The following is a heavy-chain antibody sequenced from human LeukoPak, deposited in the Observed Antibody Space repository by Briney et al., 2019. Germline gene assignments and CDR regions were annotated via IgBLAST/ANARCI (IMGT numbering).Heavy chain of an antibody. CDR3: ASSSKPYYDILTGYARPTYYYYGMDV. V-gene: IGHV3-66*01. CDR2: IYSDGST. Sequence: GGSLRLSCAASGFIVSNSYMSWVRQAPGKGLEWVSVIYSDGSTYYADSVKGRFTISRDNSKNTLNLQMNSLRAEDTAVYYCASSSKPYYDILTGYARPTYYYYGMDVWGQGTTVTVSS. CDR1: GFIVSNSY. D-gene: IGHD3-9*01. J-gene: IGHJ6*02.